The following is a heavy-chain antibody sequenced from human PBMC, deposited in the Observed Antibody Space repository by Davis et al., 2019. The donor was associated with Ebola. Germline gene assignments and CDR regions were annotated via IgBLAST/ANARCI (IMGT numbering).Heavy chain of an antibody. CDR2: ISSSSSTI. Sequence: GESLKISCAASGFTFSSYSMNWVRQAPGKGLEWVSYISSSSSTIYYADSVKGRFTISRDNSKNTLYLQMNSLRAEDTAVYYCAKDRNGMDVWGQGTTVTVSS. CDR3: AKDRNGMDV. J-gene: IGHJ6*02. CDR1: GFTFSSYS. V-gene: IGHV3-48*01.